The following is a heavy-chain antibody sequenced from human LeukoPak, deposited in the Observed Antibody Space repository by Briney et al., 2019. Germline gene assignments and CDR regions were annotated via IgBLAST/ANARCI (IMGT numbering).Heavy chain of an antibody. CDR1: GGSITSNSYS. CDR3: VRLRGGIQLWGD. CDR2: LSYTGTN. J-gene: IGHJ4*02. D-gene: IGHD5-18*01. V-gene: IGHV4-39*01. Sequence: KTSETLSLTCTVSGGSITSNSYSWGWIRHPPGKGLQWIVTLSYTGTNYYNPSLKSRVTMPVDTSKNQLSLKLSYVTAADTAVYDCVRLRGGIQLWGDWGQGTLVTVSS.